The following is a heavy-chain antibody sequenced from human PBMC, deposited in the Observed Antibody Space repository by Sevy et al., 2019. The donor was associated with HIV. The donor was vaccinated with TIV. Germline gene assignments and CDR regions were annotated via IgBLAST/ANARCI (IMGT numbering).Heavy chain of an antibody. V-gene: IGHV1-24*01. CDR1: GYTLTELS. Sequence: ASVKVSCKVSGYTLTELSMHWVRQAPGKGLEWMGGFDPEDGETIYAQKFQGRVTMTEDTSADTAYMELSSLRSEDTAVYYCAINGYTAPRAFDIWGQGTMVTVSS. J-gene: IGHJ3*02. D-gene: IGHD5-12*01. CDR2: FDPEDGET. CDR3: AINGYTAPRAFDI.